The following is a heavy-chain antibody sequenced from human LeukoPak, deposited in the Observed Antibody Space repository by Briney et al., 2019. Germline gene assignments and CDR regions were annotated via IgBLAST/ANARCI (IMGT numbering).Heavy chain of an antibody. V-gene: IGHV4-34*01. CDR2: INHSGST. CDR3: ARENMAGTGAYSYFDY. Sequence: PSETLSLTCAVYGGSFSGYYWSWIRQPPGKGLEWIGEINHSGSTNYNPSLKSRVTISVDTSKNQFSLKLSSVTAADTAVYYCARENMAGTGAYSYFDYWGQGTLVTVSS. D-gene: IGHD6-19*01. CDR1: GGSFSGYY. J-gene: IGHJ4*02.